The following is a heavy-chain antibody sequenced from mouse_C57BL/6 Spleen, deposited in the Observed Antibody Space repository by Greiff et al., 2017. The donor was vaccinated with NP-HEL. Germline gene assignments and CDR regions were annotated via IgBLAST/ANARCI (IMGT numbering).Heavy chain of an antibody. D-gene: IGHD4-1*01. CDR3: ARTNWDYFDY. CDR2: ISSGSSTI. J-gene: IGHJ2*01. CDR1: GFTFSDYG. Sequence: EVKLMESGGGLVKPGGSLKLSCAASGFTFSDYGMHWVRQAPEKGLEWVAYISSGSSTIYYADTVKGRFTISRDNAKNTLFLQTTSLRSEETAMYYCARTNWDYFDYRGQGTTLTVSS. V-gene: IGHV5-17*01.